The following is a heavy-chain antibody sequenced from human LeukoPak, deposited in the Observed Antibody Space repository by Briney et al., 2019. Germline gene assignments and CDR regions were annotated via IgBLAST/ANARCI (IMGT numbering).Heavy chain of an antibody. CDR1: GFIFSHHG. CDR3: AKDDTMVRGATDY. J-gene: IGHJ4*02. V-gene: IGHV3-23*01. CDR2: IRADAVTT. Sequence: QTGGTLRLSCATSGFIFSHHGMNWVRQAPGKGLEWVSGIRADAVTTYYADSVKGRFIISRDNSKNTVYLQMNSLSAEDAAVYYCAKDDTMVRGATDYWGQGTLVTVSS. D-gene: IGHD3-10*01.